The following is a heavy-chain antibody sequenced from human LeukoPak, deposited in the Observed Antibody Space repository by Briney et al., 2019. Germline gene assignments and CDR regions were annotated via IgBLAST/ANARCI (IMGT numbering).Heavy chain of an antibody. D-gene: IGHD3-22*01. CDR2: INGDGHST. Sequence: GGSLRLSCSASGFIFSTYTMYRVRQAPGKGLEYVSVINGDGHSTNYIDSVKGRFTISRDNSKNTLYLQMSSLRAEDTAVYYCVGDQVDTTGYLRWGQGTRVTVSA. J-gene: IGHJ4*02. CDR1: GFIFSTYT. V-gene: IGHV3-64D*06. CDR3: VGDQVDTTGYLR.